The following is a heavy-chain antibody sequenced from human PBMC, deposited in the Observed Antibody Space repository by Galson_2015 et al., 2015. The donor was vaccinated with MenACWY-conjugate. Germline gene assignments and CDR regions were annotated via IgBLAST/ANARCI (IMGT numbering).Heavy chain of an antibody. J-gene: IGHJ4*02. CDR1: GFTFNNFV. Sequence: SVKVSCKASGFTFNNFVLQWMRQARGQRLEWIAWIVVGDGDTKYAQNFQERVTVNRDLSASTVYMELNSLSVEDTAVYYCAAPTAGATYALDFWGQGTLVTVSS. CDR3: AAPTAGATYALDF. CDR2: IVVGDGDT. V-gene: IGHV1-58*01. D-gene: IGHD2-2*01.